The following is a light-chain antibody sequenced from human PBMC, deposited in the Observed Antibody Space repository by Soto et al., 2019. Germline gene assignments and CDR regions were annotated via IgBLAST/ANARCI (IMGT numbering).Light chain of an antibody. CDR2: DAS. CDR1: QSISSW. V-gene: IGKV1-5*01. Sequence: DIQMTQSPPTLSVSVGDRVTITCRASQSISSWLAWYQQKQRKAPKPLIYDASSLESGVPSRFSGSGSGTEIALTISISQLDAYDTDYYHQYQSHSPPCTFGQGTKVDIK. J-gene: IGKJ1*01. CDR3: HQYQSHSPPCT.